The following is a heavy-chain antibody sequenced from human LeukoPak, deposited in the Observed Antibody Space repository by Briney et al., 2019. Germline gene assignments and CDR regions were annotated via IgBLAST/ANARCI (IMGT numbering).Heavy chain of an antibody. D-gene: IGHD5-12*01. Sequence: SETLSLTCTVSGDSISSGRYYWIWIRQPAGKGLEWIGRIYTSGSTNYNPSLKSRVTISVGTSKNQFSLKLSSVTAADTAVYYCATEGYVEELDYWGQGTLVTVSS. J-gene: IGHJ4*02. CDR2: IYTSGST. CDR1: GDSISSGRYY. CDR3: ATEGYVEELDY. V-gene: IGHV4-61*02.